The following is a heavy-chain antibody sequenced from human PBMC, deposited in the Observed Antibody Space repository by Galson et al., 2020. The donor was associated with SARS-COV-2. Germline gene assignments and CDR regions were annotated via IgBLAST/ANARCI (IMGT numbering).Heavy chain of an antibody. V-gene: IGHV4-61*02. J-gene: IGHJ4*02. CDR1: GGSFSSGSYF. D-gene: IGHD3-10*01. Sequence: SETLSLTCTVSGGSFSSGSYFWSWIRPPAGKGLEWIGRGYISGTTNYNPSLKSRVTISVDTSKNQFSLNLSSVTAADTAVYYCARGRYQFGDFIPLDYWGQGIVVTVSS. CDR2: GYISGTT. CDR3: ARGRYQFGDFIPLDY.